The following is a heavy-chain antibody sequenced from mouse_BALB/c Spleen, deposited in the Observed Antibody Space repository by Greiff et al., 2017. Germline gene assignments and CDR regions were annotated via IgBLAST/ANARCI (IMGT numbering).Heavy chain of an antibody. V-gene: IGHV1-5*01. CDR1: GYSFTSYW. CDR2: IYPGNSDT. CDR3: TRSVLRLPVYFDY. J-gene: IGHJ2*01. D-gene: IGHD1-2*01. Sequence: VQLQQPGAELVMPGASVKMSCKASGYSFTSYWMHWVKQRPGQGLEWIGAIYPGNSDTSYNQKFKGKAKLTAVTSASTAYMELSSLTNEDSAVYYCTRSVLRLPVYFDYWGQGTTLTVSS.